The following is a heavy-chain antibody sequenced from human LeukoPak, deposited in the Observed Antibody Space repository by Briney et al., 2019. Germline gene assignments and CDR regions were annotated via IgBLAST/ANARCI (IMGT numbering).Heavy chain of an antibody. CDR3: AKWGYSSGWPYFDY. J-gene: IGHJ4*02. Sequence: GGSRPLSCAASGFTFSSNWMGWVCQAPGKGLEWVANIKQDGSETYYVDSVKGRFTISRDNAKNSLYLQMSSLRAEDTAVYYCAKWGYSSGWPYFDYWGQGTLVTVSS. D-gene: IGHD6-19*01. CDR1: GFTFSSNW. CDR2: IKQDGSET. V-gene: IGHV3-7*02.